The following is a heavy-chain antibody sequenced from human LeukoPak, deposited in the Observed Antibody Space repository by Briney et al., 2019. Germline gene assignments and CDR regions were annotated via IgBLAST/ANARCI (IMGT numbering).Heavy chain of an antibody. J-gene: IGHJ4*02. CDR1: GFTFSNYA. CDR3: ATGEFYFDF. V-gene: IGHV3-23*01. CDR2: LSDSGVNT. Sequence: GGSLRLSCAASGFTFSNYAMSWVRQAPGKGLEWVSGLSDSGVNTYYADSVKGRFTISRDNSKNTLYLQMNSLRAEDTALYYCATGEFYFDFWGQGTLVTVSS. D-gene: IGHD3-16*01.